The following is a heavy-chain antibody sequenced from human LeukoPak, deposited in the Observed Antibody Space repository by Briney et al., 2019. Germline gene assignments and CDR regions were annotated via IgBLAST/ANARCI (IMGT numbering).Heavy chain of an antibody. D-gene: IGHD2-2*01. V-gene: IGHV4-34*01. CDR2: VNYSGIT. CDR1: SGSFNNHY. CDR3: RCTSHRDYFDY. J-gene: IGHJ4*02. Sequence: SETLSLTCAVYSGSFNNHYWTWIRQPPGKGLEWIGEVNYSGITTYNPSLKSRVVISVDTSRSQFSLKLTSVTAADTAVYYCRCTSHRDYFDYWGQGTPVTVSS.